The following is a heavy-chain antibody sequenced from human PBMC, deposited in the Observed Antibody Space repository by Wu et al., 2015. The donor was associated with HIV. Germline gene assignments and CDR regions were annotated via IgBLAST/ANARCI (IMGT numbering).Heavy chain of an antibody. D-gene: IGHD5-12*01. Sequence: QVQLVQSGAEVKKPGASVKVSCKASDYTFSGYGISWVRQAPGQGLEWLGWSSAYNGNTNYAQSLQGRVTVTTDASTNTAHMEMRSLTSDDTAVYYCARVYSGYDLHANDYWGQGTLVTVSS. J-gene: IGHJ4*02. V-gene: IGHV1-18*01. CDR2: SSAYNGNT. CDR1: DYTFSGYG. CDR3: ARVYSGYDLHANDY.